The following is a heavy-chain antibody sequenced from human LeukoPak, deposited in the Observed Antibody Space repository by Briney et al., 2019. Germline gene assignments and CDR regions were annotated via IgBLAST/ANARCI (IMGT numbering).Heavy chain of an antibody. CDR1: GYTFTSYG. CDR2: ISAYNGNT. Sequence: SVKVSCKASGYTFTSYGISWVRQAPGQGLEWMGWISAYNGNTNYAQKLQGRVTMTTDTSTSTAYMELRSLRSDDTAVSYCSREAGNGDYRKLNGLDPWGQGTLVTVSS. CDR3: SREAGNGDYRKLNGLDP. V-gene: IGHV1-18*01. D-gene: IGHD4-17*01. J-gene: IGHJ5*02.